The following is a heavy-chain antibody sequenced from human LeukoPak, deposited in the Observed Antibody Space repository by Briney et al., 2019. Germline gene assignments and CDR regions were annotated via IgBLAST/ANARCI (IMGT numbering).Heavy chain of an antibody. Sequence: GGSLRLSCAASGFTFSTYWMHWVRQAPGKGLVWLSQINSDGGRTRYADSVKGRLTISRGNAKNTVYLQMNSLRAEDTAMYYCARGRNGFFDYWGHGTLVTVSS. CDR3: ARGRNGFFDY. CDR1: GFTFSTYW. CDR2: INSDGGRT. D-gene: IGHD5-24*01. J-gene: IGHJ4*01. V-gene: IGHV3-74*01.